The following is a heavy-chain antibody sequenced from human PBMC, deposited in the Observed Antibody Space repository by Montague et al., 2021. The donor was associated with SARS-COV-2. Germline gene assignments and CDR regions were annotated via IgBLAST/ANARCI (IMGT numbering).Heavy chain of an antibody. Sequence: SETLSLTCSVSGDSINSSRYYWSWIRQPPGKGLEWIGTIYDSGSAYYNPSLKSRVTISVDTSKDQFSLKLISVTATDTAVYYCARLESRRGVIRRGAFHIGGQGTRVTVSS. D-gene: IGHD3-10*01. CDR3: ARLESRRGVIRRGAFHI. V-gene: IGHV4-39*01. CDR2: IYDSGSA. CDR1: GDSINSSRYY. J-gene: IGHJ3*02.